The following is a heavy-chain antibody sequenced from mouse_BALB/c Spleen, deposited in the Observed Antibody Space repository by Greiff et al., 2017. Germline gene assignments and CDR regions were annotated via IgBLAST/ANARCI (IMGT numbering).Heavy chain of an antibody. V-gene: IGHV1-5*01. Sequence: VQLEQSGTVLARPGGSVKMSCKASGYTFTSYWMHWVKQRPGQGLEWIGAIYPGNSDTSYNQKFKGKAKLTAVTSTSTAYMELSSLTNEDSAVYYCTRSSGDYAMDYWGQGTSVTVSS. J-gene: IGHJ4*01. CDR1: GYTFTSYW. CDR2: IYPGNSDT. CDR3: TRSSGDYAMDY.